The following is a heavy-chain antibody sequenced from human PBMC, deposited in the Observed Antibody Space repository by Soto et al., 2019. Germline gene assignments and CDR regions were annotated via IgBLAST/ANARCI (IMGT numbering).Heavy chain of an antibody. CDR1: GYTFSDFD. Sequence: ASVNVSCKASGYTFSDFDINWLRQASGQGPERMGWMNAKSGDTFFPQRFQGKFNMTWDTSLSTAYMEVGSLTSDDTAIYYCARGNPFNYAGFDVWGQGTTVTVSS. V-gene: IGHV1-8*01. D-gene: IGHD4-4*01. CDR2: MNAKSGDT. CDR3: ARGNPFNYAGFDV. J-gene: IGHJ6*02.